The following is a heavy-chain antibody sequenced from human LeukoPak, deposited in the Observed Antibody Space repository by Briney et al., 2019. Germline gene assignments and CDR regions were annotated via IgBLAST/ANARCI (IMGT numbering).Heavy chain of an antibody. J-gene: IGHJ4*02. D-gene: IGHD3-22*01. CDR2: IYHSGST. CDR1: GGSISSSNW. CDR3: ARGNPPNYYDSSGYYSLGY. V-gene: IGHV4-4*02. Sequence: SGTLSLTCAVSGGSISSSNWWSWVRQPPGKGLEWIGEIYHSGSTNYNPSLKSRVTISVDTSKNQFSLKLSSVTAADTAVYYCARGNPPNYYDSSGYYSLGYWGQGTLVTVSS.